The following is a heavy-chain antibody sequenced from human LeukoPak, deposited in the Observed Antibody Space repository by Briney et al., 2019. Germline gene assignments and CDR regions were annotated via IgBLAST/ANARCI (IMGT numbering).Heavy chain of an antibody. CDR2: ITSSGRST. D-gene: IGHD3-16*01. CDR1: GFTVSDYH. J-gene: IGHJ4*02. V-gene: IGHV3-11*01. CDR3: TRERRGSYYAFEY. Sequence: GGSLRLSCAASGFTVSDYHMSWVRQAPGRGLEWISYITSSGRSTNHADSVEGRFTISRDNAKNSVVLQMSSLTVEDTAVYYCTRERRGSYYAFEYWGQGALVTVSS.